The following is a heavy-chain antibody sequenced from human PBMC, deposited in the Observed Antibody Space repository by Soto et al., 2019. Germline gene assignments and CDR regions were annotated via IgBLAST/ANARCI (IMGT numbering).Heavy chain of an antibody. CDR2: IYTDGSRT. V-gene: IGHV3-74*01. D-gene: IGHD2-21*01. J-gene: IGHJ3*02. CDR3: ARGVRGAYGLDI. Sequence: EVQLVESGGGLVQRGGSLRLTCAASGFTFSSHWMHWVRQAPGKGLVWVSRIYTDGSRTNYADSVKGRFTISRDNGKNTLYLEMNSLRGEETGIYYCARGVRGAYGLDIWGQGTMVTVSS. CDR1: GFTFSSHW.